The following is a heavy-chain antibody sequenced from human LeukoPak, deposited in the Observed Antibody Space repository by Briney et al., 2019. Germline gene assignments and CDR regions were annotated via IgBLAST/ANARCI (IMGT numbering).Heavy chain of an antibody. CDR1: GFTFSNFG. J-gene: IGHJ5*02. Sequence: GGSLRLSCTASGFTFSNFGMPWVRQVPGKGLEWVAVISFDGRSTNYGDSVKGRFIISRDNSKNTVYLEMNTLRAEDTAVYYCAKDRGMRQVWNWFDACGQGTLVTVSS. V-gene: IGHV3-30*18. D-gene: IGHD1-1*01. CDR3: AKDRGMRQVWNWFDA. CDR2: ISFDGRST.